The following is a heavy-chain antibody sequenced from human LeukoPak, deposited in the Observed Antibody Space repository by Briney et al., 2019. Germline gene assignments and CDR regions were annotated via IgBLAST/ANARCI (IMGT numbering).Heavy chain of an antibody. D-gene: IGHD6-6*01. V-gene: IGHV1-46*03. CDR2: INPSGGST. Sequence: GASVKVSCKASGYTFTSYYMHWVRQAPGQGLEWMGIINPSGGSTSYAQKFQGRVTMTRDTSTSTVYMELSSLRSEDTAVYYCARDRGESSIAARPQYYFDYWGQGTLVTVSS. J-gene: IGHJ4*02. CDR3: ARDRGESSIAARPQYYFDY. CDR1: GYTFTSYY.